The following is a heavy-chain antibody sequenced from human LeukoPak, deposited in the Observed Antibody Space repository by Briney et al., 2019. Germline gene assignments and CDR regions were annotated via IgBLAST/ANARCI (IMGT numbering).Heavy chain of an antibody. CDR1: GFIFSSYT. V-gene: IGHV3-21*01. J-gene: IGHJ6*03. D-gene: IGHD3-3*01. CDR2: ISSSSSYI. CDR3: ARDRQSITIFGVLIPIYMDV. Sequence: SGGSLRLSCAASGFIFSSYTMNWVRQAPGKGLEWVSFISSSSSYIYHADPVKGRFTISRDNAKNSLYLQMNSLRAEDTAVYYCARDRQSITIFGVLIPIYMDVWGKGTTVTVSS.